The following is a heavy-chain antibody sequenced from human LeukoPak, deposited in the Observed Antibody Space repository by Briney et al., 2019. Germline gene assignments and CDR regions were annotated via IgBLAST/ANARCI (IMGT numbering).Heavy chain of an antibody. Sequence: SETLSLTCTVSGGSISSSSYYWSWIRQPPGKGLEWIGEINHSGSTNYNPSLKSRVTISVDTSKNQFSLKLSSVTAADTAVYYCARGWFGKAAHDYWGQGTLVTVSS. CDR2: INHSGST. CDR1: GGSISSSSYY. V-gene: IGHV4-39*07. CDR3: ARGWFGKAAHDY. J-gene: IGHJ4*02. D-gene: IGHD3-10*01.